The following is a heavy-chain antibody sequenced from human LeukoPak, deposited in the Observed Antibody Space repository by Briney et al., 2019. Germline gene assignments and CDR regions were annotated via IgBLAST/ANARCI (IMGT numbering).Heavy chain of an antibody. J-gene: IGHJ4*02. CDR2: ISAYNGNT. CDR1: GYTFTSYG. V-gene: IGHV1-18*01. D-gene: IGHD1-26*01. CDR3: ARDPNIVGATPAFDY. Sequence: ASVKVSCKASGYTFTSYGISWVRQAPGQGLEWMGWISAYNGNTNYAQKLQGRDTMTTDTSTSTAYMELRSLRSDDTAVYYCARDPNIVGATPAFDYWGQGTLVTVSS.